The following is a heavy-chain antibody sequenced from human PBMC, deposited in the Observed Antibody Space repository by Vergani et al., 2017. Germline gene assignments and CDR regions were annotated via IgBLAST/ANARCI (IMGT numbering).Heavy chain of an antibody. Sequence: EVQLVESGGGLVQPGGSLRLSCAASGFTVSSNYMSWVRQAPGKGLEWVSVIYSGGSTYYADSVKGRFTISRDNAKNSLYLQMNSLRAEDTALYYCAKDIAVYYYDSSGVDYWGQGTLVTVSS. J-gene: IGHJ4*02. D-gene: IGHD3-22*01. CDR1: GFTVSSNY. V-gene: IGHV3-53*04. CDR3: AKDIAVYYYDSSGVDY. CDR2: IYSGGST.